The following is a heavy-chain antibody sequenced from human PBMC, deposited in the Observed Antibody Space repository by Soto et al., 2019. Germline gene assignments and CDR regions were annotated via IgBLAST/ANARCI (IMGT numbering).Heavy chain of an antibody. D-gene: IGHD1-26*01. CDR2: IGGSGGST. V-gene: IGHV3-23*01. CDR3: ARPGSGSYYDY. J-gene: IGHJ4*02. CDR1: GFTFSSYA. Sequence: EVQLLESGGGLVQPGGSLRLSCAASGFTFSSYAMRWVRQAPGQGLEWVSAIGGSGGSTDYADSVKGRFTISRDNSKNTLYLQMNSLRAEDTAVYYCARPGSGSYYDYWGQGTLVTVSS.